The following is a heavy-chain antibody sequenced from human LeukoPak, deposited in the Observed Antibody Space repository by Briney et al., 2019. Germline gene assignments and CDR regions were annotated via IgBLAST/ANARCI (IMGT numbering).Heavy chain of an antibody. CDR2: INPSGGST. Sequence: ASVKLSCKASGYTFTSYYMHWVRQAPGQGPEWMGIINPSGGSTSYAQKFQGRVTVTRDTSTSTVYMELSSLRSEDTAVYYCARDRKAPDQYYFDYWGQGTLVTVSS. V-gene: IGHV1-46*01. CDR3: ARDRKAPDQYYFDY. D-gene: IGHD1-14*01. CDR1: GYTFTSYY. J-gene: IGHJ4*02.